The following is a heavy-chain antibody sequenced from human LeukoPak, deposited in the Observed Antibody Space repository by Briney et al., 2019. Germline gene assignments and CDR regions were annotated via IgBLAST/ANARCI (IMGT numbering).Heavy chain of an antibody. V-gene: IGHV3-30*04. Sequence: GGSLRLSCAASGFTFSSYAMHWVRQAPGKGLEWVAVISYDGSNKYYADSVKGRFTISRDNAKNTLYLQMNSLRAEDTAVYYCARVYYYGSGSSLGYFDYWSQGTLVTVSS. J-gene: IGHJ4*02. CDR2: ISYDGSNK. CDR3: ARVYYYGSGSSLGYFDY. CDR1: GFTFSSYA. D-gene: IGHD3-10*01.